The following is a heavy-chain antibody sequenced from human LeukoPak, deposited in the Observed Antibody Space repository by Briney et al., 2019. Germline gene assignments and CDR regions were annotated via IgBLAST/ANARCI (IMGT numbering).Heavy chain of an antibody. D-gene: IGHD1-26*01. CDR2: IIPIFGTA. CDR3: ARPAREYVGATPLYYYHYMDV. V-gene: IGHV1-69*13. CDR1: GGTFSSYA. J-gene: IGHJ6*03. Sequence: SVKVSCKASGGTFSSYAISWVRRAPGQGLEWMGGIIPIFGTANYAQKFQGRVTIAADESTSTAYMELSSLRSEDTAVYYCARPAREYVGATPLYYYHYMDVWGKGTTVTVSS.